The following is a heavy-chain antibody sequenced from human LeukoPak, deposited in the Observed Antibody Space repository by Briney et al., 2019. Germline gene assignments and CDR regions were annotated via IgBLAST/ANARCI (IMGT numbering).Heavy chain of an antibody. V-gene: IGHV1-18*01. J-gene: IGHJ6*03. CDR2: ISAYNGNT. CDR3: ARAVGSGSFQTYYYYMDV. D-gene: IGHD3-10*01. CDR1: GYTFTSYG. Sequence: ASVKVSCKASGYTFTSYGISWVRQAPGQGLEWMGWISAYNGNTNYAQKLQGRVTMTTDTSTSTAYMELRSLRSDDTAVYYCARAVGSGSFQTYYYYMDVWGKGTTVTISS.